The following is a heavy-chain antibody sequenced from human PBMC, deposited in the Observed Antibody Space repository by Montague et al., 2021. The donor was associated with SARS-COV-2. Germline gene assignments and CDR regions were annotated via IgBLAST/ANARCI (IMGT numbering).Heavy chain of an antibody. J-gene: IGHJ4*02. CDR3: AKGFRGYTGSYFDY. D-gene: IGHD5-12*01. CDR2: VSGSGATT. CDR1: GFSFSGYA. V-gene: IGHV3-23*01. Sequence: SLRLSCAASGFSFSGYAMTWVRQAPGKGLEWVSTVSGSGATTNHADSVKGRFTISRDNSQNTLHLQMNSLRAEDTAVYYCAKGFRGYTGSYFDYWGQGTLVTVSS.